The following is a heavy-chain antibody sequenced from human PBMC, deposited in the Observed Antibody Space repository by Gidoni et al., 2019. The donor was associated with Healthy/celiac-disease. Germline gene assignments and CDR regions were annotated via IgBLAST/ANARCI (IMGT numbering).Heavy chain of an antibody. CDR3: AKDHSSGWYGVDAFDI. CDR2: ISGSGGST. D-gene: IGHD6-19*01. CDR1: GFTFSSYA. Sequence: EVQLLESGGGLVQPGGSLRLSCAASGFTFSSYAMSWVRQAPGKGLEWVSAISGSGGSTYYADSVKGRFTISRDNSKNTLYLQMNSLRAEDTAVYYCAKDHSSGWYGVDAFDIWGQGTMVTVSS. J-gene: IGHJ3*02. V-gene: IGHV3-23*01.